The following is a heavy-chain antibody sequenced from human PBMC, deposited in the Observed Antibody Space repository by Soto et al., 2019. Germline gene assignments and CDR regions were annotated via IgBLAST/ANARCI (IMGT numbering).Heavy chain of an antibody. D-gene: IGHD3-3*01. V-gene: IGHV4-39*01. CDR3: ARRTILGYYFDY. Sequence: SETLSLTCTVSGGSISSSSYYWGWIRQPPGKGLEWIGSIYYSGSTYYNPSLKSRVTISVDTSKNQFSLKLSSVTAADTAVYYCARRTILGYYFDYWGQRTLVTVSS. J-gene: IGHJ4*02. CDR2: IYYSGST. CDR1: GGSISSSSYY.